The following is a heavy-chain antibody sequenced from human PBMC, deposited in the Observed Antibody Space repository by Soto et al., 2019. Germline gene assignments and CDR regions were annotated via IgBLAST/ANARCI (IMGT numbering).Heavy chain of an antibody. D-gene: IGHD1-26*01. CDR3: ARAVGRSWEYSFDFDN. Sequence: QVQLVQSGAEVKEPGSSVKVSCKASGGTFSTYTISWVRQAPGQWLWWMGRIIPRIGTVTYAQKFQGRVTSTADKYMSTASLELSSLRYEDTAVYYCARAVGRSWEYSFDFDNWGQGTLVTVSS. CDR1: GGTFSTYT. J-gene: IGHJ4*02. CDR2: IIPRIGTV. V-gene: IGHV1-69*08.